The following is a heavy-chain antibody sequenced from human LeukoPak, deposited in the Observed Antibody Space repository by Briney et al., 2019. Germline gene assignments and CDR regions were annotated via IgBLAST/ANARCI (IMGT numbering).Heavy chain of an antibody. CDR2: ISAYNGNT. V-gene: IGHV1-18*01. J-gene: IGHJ6*02. CDR1: GYTFTSYG. CDR3: AIFNYDFWSGYYSFYYYYGMDV. Sequence: ASVKVSCKASGYTFTSYGISWVRQAPGQGLEWMGWISAYNGNTNYAQKLQGRVTMTTDTSTSTAYMELSSLRSEDTAVYYCAIFNYDFWSGYYSFYYYYGMDVWGQGTTVTVSS. D-gene: IGHD3-3*01.